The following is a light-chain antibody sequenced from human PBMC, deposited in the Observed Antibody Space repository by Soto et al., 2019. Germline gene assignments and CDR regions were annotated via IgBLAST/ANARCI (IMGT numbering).Light chain of an antibody. V-gene: IGLV2-14*01. J-gene: IGLJ1*01. CDR3: SSYTSTRTYV. CDR2: EVN. CDR1: SSDVGAYNY. Sequence: QSALTQPASVSGSLGQSITISCTGTSSDVGAYNYVSWYQQHPGKAPKLMLYEVNSRPSGVSSRFSGSKSGNTASLTISGLQAEDEADYYCSSYTSTRTYVFGTGTKLTVL.